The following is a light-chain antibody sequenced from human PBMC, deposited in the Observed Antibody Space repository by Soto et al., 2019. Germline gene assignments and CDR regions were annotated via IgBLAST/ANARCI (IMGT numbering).Light chain of an antibody. V-gene: IGLV1-47*02. CDR1: SSNIGTNY. CDR2: SNN. J-gene: IGLJ2*01. CDR3: AAWYDSLRGPV. Sequence: QSVLTQPPSASGTPGQWVTISCTGSSSNIGTNYVYWYQQLPRTDPKLLIYSNNQRPSGVRDRFSCSRSGTSASLAITGLRSEDEADYYCAAWYDSLRGPVFGGGTKVTVL.